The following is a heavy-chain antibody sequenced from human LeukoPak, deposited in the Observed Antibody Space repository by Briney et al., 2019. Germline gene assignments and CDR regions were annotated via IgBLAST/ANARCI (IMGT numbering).Heavy chain of an antibody. J-gene: IGHJ6*03. D-gene: IGHD3-10*01. CDR1: GYTFTGYY. V-gene: IGHV1-2*02. CDR2: INPNSGGT. Sequence: GASVKVSCKASGYTFTGYYMHWVRQAPGQGLEWMGWINPNSGGTNYAQKFQGRVTMTRDTSISTAYMELSRLRSDDTAVYYCARGATMVRGVIRHYYYYYYMDVWGKGTTVTVSS. CDR3: ARGATMVRGVIRHYYYYYYMDV.